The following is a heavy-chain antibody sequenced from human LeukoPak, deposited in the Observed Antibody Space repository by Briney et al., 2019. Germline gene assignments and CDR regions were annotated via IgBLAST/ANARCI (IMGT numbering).Heavy chain of an antibody. V-gene: IGHV5-51*01. J-gene: IGHJ4*02. D-gene: IGHD3-3*01. Sequence: GESLRISCKGSGYIFTSYWIGWVRQLPGKGLEWMGIIYPGDSDTRYSPSFQGQVTISADKSISTAYLQWSSLKASDTAMYYCARMEGRKYYDYWGQGTLVTVSS. CDR2: IYPGDSDT. CDR1: GYIFTSYW. CDR3: ARMEGRKYYDY.